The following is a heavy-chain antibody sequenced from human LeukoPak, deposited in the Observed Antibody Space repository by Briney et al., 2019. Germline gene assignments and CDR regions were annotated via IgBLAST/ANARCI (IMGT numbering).Heavy chain of an antibody. Sequence: GGSLRLSCAASGFTFSGSAMHWVCQASGKGLEWVGRIRSKANSYAPAYAASVKGRFTISRDDSKNTAYLQMNSMKTEDTAVYYCTRVSDYPDYWGQGTLVTVSS. D-gene: IGHD4-17*01. J-gene: IGHJ4*02. CDR1: GFTFSGSA. CDR3: TRVSDYPDY. CDR2: IRSKANSYAP. V-gene: IGHV3-73*01.